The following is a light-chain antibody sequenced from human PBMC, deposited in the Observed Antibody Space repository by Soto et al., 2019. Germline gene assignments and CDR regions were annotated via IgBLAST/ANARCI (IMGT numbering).Light chain of an antibody. CDR1: RNINTY. J-gene: IGKJ3*01. Sequence: DIQMAQSPSSLSASVGDTITITCRASRNINTYLNWYQQKPGKAPKLLIFGASSLQSGVPSRFRGSGARTDFTLTINRLQPEDVATYCCQQTSAAPFTFGPGTKVDIK. V-gene: IGKV1-39*01. CDR2: GAS. CDR3: QQTSAAPFT.